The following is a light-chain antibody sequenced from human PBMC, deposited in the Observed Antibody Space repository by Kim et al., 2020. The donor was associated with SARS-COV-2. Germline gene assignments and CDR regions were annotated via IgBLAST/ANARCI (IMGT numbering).Light chain of an antibody. CDR3: MQALETLQPT. CDR2: LGS. CDR1: QSLLHSDGHNY. Sequence: DIVMTQSPLSLPVTPGEPASISCRSSQSLLHSDGHNYLDWYVQKPGQSPQLLIYLGSSRATGVPDRFSGSGSGTDFTLKISRVEADDVGIYFCMQALETLQPTFGGGTKLEI. J-gene: IGKJ4*01. V-gene: IGKV2-28*01.